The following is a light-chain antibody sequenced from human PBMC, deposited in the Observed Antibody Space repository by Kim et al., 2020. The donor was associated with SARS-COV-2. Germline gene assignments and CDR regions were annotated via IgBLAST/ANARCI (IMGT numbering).Light chain of an antibody. V-gene: IGLV3-19*01. Sequence: VAWGQTVRSTCQGDSLRSYYATWYQQKRGQAPILVIYGKNNRPAGIPDRFSGPSSGNTASLTITGTQAGDEADYYCNSRDSNDNVVFGGGTKLTVL. CDR3: NSRDSNDNVV. CDR2: GKN. J-gene: IGLJ2*01. CDR1: SLRSYY.